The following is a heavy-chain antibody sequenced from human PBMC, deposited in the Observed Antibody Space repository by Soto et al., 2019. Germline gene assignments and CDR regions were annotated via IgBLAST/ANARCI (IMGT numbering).Heavy chain of an antibody. CDR3: ARARYYGSGSYPSALDY. J-gene: IGHJ4*02. CDR1: GGSISSGGYY. D-gene: IGHD3-10*01. V-gene: IGHV4-31*03. Sequence: SETLSLTCTVSGGSISSGGYYWSWIRQHPGKGLEWIGYIYYSGSTCYNPSLKSRVTISVDTSKNQFSLKLSSVTAADTAVYYCARARYYGSGSYPSALDYWGQGTLVTVSS. CDR2: IYYSGST.